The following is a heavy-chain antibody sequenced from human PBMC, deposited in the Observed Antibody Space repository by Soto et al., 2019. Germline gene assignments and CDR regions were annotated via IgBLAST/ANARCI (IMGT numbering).Heavy chain of an antibody. Sequence: PPETLSLTCGLSGSLPVGSLSTYFWTWIRQPPGKGLEWIGEINHSGSPNYSPSLRGRVTISLDTSKKQFSLSLSSVTAADTAVYFCARARFSQWSQDYYGLDVWGQGTTVTVSS. J-gene: IGHJ6*02. V-gene: IGHV4-34*01. CDR2: INHSGSP. D-gene: IGHD3-3*01. CDR3: ARARFSQWSQDYYGLDV. CDR1: GSLPVGSLSTYF.